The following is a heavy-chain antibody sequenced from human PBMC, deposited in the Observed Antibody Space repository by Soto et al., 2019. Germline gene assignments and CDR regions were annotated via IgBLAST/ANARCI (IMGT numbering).Heavy chain of an antibody. Sequence: QLQLQESGPGLVKPSETLSLTCTVSGGSISSSSYYWGWIRQPPGKGLEWIGSIYYSGSTYYNPSLKGRVTISVDTSKNQFSLKLSSVTAADTAVYYCARHLSYYDFWSGYYTDYWGQGTLVTVSS. CDR2: IYYSGST. V-gene: IGHV4-39*01. CDR3: ARHLSYYDFWSGYYTDY. D-gene: IGHD3-3*01. CDR1: GGSISSSSYY. J-gene: IGHJ4*02.